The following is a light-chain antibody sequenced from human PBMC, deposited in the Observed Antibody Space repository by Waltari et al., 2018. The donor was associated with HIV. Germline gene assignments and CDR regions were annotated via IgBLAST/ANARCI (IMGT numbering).Light chain of an antibody. V-gene: IGKV1-5*03. J-gene: IGKJ1*01. CDR1: QSISSW. CDR2: KAS. Sequence: DIQMTQSPSTLSASVGDRVIITCRASQSISSWLAWYQQKPGKAPKLLIYKASSLESGVPSRFSGSGSGTEFTLTISSLQPDDFATYYCQQYNSYSTFGQGTKVEIK. CDR3: QQYNSYST.